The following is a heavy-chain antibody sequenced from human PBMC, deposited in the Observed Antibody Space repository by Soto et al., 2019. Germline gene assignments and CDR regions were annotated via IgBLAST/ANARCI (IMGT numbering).Heavy chain of an antibody. J-gene: IGHJ6*02. CDR3: ARNPSISSIVGVVIGYGMDV. D-gene: IGHD3-3*01. Sequence: ASVKVSCKASGYTFTSYDINWVRQATGQGLGWMGWMNPNSRNTGYAQKFQGRVAMTRNTSISTAYMALSSLRSEDTAVYYCARNPSISSIVGVVIGYGMDVWRQGTTVTVS. CDR1: GYTFTSYD. V-gene: IGHV1-8*01. CDR2: MNPNSRNT.